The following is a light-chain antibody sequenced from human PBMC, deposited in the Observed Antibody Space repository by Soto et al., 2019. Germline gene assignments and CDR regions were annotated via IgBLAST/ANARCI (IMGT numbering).Light chain of an antibody. V-gene: IGKV1-5*03. CDR3: QQYNTFWT. J-gene: IGKJ1*01. CDR2: KAT. Sequence: DIQMTQSPSTLSASLGDRVTITCRASQRIDTWLAWYQQKPGTAPKLLIYKATILQSGVPSRFSGSGSGTEFTLAISSLQPDDFATYYCQQYNTFWTFGPGTKVDIK. CDR1: QRIDTW.